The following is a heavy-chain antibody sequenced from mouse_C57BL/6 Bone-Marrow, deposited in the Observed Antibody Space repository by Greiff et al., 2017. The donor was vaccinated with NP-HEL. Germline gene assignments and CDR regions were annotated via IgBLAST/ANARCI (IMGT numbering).Heavy chain of an antibody. CDR3: ARSIHYYVSSPLAMDD. J-gene: IGHJ4*01. V-gene: IGHV1-64*01. D-gene: IGHD1-1*01. Sequence: VQRVESGAELVKPGASVKLSCKASGYTFTSYWMHWVKQRPGQGLEWIGMIHPNSGSTNYNEKFKSKATLTVDKSSSTAYMQLSSLTSEDSAVYYCARSIHYYVSSPLAMDDWGQGTSVTVSS. CDR2: IHPNSGST. CDR1: GYTFTSYW.